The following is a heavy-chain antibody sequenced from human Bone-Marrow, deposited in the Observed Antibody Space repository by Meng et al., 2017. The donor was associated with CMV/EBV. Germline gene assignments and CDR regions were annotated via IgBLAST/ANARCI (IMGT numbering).Heavy chain of an antibody. CDR3: ARVDPYSNYGLYGMDV. CDR1: GYTFTSYY. J-gene: IGHJ6*02. Sequence: ASVKVSCKASGYTFTSYYMHWVRQAPGQGLEWMGIINPSGGSTSYAQKFQGRVTMTRDTSTSTVYMELSSLRSEDTAVYYCARVDPYSNYGLYGMDVWGQGTMVTVSS. V-gene: IGHV1-46*01. CDR2: INPSGGST. D-gene: IGHD4-11*01.